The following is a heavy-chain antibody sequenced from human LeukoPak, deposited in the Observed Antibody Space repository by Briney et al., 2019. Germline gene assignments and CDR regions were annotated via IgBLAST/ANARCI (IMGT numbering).Heavy chain of an antibody. CDR3: ARPSRDGYVDAFDI. CDR1: GYSISHGYY. J-gene: IGHJ3*02. CDR2: IYESGST. V-gene: IGHV4-38-2*01. D-gene: IGHD5-24*01. Sequence: SETLSLTCAVSGYSISHGYYWAWIRQAPGEGLEWIGSIYESGSTDYSPSLKSRVTISVDTSKNQFSLRLSSVTAADTAMYYCARPSRDGYVDAFDIWGQGTMVTVSS.